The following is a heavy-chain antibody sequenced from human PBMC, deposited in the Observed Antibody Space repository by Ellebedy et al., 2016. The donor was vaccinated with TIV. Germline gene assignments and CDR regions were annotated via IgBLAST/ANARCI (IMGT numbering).Heavy chain of an antibody. CDR1: GFTFTNHA. V-gene: IGHV3-23*01. Sequence: GESLKISCVASGFTFTNHAMNWVRQAPGKGLEWVSGIIGDGASTYYAEPVKGRFTISRDNSRNMVYLEMNSLRAEDTAVYYCAKDRDPFGIITYFDSWGQGTLVTVSS. CDR3: AKDRDPFGIITYFDS. D-gene: IGHD3-10*01. J-gene: IGHJ4*02. CDR2: IIGDGAST.